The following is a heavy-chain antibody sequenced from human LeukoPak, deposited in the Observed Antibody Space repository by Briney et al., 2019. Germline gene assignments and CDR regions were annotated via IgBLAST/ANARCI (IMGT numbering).Heavy chain of an antibody. D-gene: IGHD2-15*01. J-gene: IGHJ4*02. Sequence: ASVKVSCKASGYTFTSYYMHWVRQAPGQGLEWMGIINPSGGSTSYAQKFQGRVTMTRDMSTSTDHMELSSLRSEDTAVYYCARGTRYGIVVVVAATSGYFDYWGQGTLVTVSS. CDR2: INPSGGST. CDR1: GYTFTSYY. V-gene: IGHV1-46*01. CDR3: ARGTRYGIVVVVAATSGYFDY.